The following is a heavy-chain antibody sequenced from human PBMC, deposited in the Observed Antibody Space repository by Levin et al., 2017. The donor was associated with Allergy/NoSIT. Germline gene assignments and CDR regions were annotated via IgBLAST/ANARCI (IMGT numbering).Heavy chain of an antibody. CDR2: IRSEVYGGTT. CDR3: TTGPPPHPFDY. J-gene: IGHJ4*02. D-gene: IGHD3-10*01. Sequence: GGSLRLSCSASGFTFGDYAMSWFRQASGKGPEWVGFIRSEVYGGTTEYAASVKGRVTISRDDSQSIAYLQMNGLKTEDTAMYFCTTGPPPHPFDYWGQGTMVTVSS. V-gene: IGHV3-49*03. CDR1: GFTFGDYA.